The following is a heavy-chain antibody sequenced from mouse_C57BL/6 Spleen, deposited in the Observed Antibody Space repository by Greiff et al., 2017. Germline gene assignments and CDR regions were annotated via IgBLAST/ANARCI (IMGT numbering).Heavy chain of an antibody. CDR2: IDPENGDT. D-gene: IGHD2-5*01. CDR1: GFNIKDDY. CDR3: TPGYYSNPWFAY. Sequence: EVKLMESGAELVRPGASVKLSCTASGFNIKDDYMHWVKQRPEQGLEWIGWIDPENGDTEYASKFQGKATITADTSSNTAYLQLSSLTSEDTAVYYCTPGYYSNPWFAYWGQGTLVTVSA. V-gene: IGHV14-4*01. J-gene: IGHJ3*01.